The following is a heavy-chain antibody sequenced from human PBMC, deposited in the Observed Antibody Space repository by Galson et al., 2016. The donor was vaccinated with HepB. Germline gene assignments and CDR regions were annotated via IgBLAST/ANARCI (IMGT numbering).Heavy chain of an antibody. J-gene: IGHJ6*02. CDR2: IYHGGST. V-gene: IGHV4-4*02. CDR3: AQLYYYYGMDV. Sequence: SETLSLTCAVSGGSISSSNWWSWVRQPPGKGLEWIGEIYHGGSTNYNSSLKSRVTISVDKSKSQFSLKLSSVTAADTAVYYCAQLYYYYGMDVWGQGTTVTVSS. D-gene: IGHD2-2*01. CDR1: GGSISSSNW.